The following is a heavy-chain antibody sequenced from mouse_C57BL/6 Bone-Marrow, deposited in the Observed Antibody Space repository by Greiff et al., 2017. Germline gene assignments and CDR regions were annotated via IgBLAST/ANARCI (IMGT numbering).Heavy chain of an antibody. CDR3: ARRNYGGYYNYYAMDY. CDR1: GYTFTSYW. CDR2: IDPSDSYT. V-gene: IGHV1-50*01. D-gene: IGHD2-3*01. Sequence: VQLQQPGAELVKPGASVKLSCKASGYTFTSYWMQWVKQRPGQGLEWIGEIDPSDSYTNYNQKFKGKATLTVDTSSSTAYMQLSSLTSEDSAVYYCARRNYGGYYNYYAMDYWGQGTSVTVSS. J-gene: IGHJ4*01.